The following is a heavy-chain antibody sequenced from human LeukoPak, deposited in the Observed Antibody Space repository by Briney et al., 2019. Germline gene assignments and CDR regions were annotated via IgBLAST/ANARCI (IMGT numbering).Heavy chain of an antibody. CDR1: GFTFSSFA. V-gene: IGHV3-23*01. CDR3: ATYRQVLLPFES. CDR2: IFQGGGEI. J-gene: IGHJ4*02. D-gene: IGHD5-18*01. Sequence: PGGSLRLSCAASGFTFSSFAMIWVRQPPGKGLGWVSSIFQGGGEIHYADSVRGRFTISRDNSRSTLFLQMNSLRVEDTAIYYCATYRQVLLPFESWGQGTLVTVSS.